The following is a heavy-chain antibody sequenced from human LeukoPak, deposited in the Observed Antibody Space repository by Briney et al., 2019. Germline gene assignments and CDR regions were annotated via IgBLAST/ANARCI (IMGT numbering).Heavy chain of an antibody. CDR1: GGSIRSSYYY. D-gene: IGHD2-15*01. J-gene: IGHJ4*02. CDR3: ARHKLTYYFDS. CDR2: IYDSGST. V-gene: IGHV4-39*01. Sequence: SETLSLTCTVSGGSIRSSYYYWGWIRQPPGKGLEWIGSIYDSGSTYNNPSLQSRVTMSVDTSKNQFSLKLSSVTAADTAVYYCARHKLTYYFDSWGQGTLVTVSS.